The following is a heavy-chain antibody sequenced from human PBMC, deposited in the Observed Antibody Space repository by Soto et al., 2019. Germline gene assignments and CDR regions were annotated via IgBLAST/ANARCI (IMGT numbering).Heavy chain of an antibody. Sequence: SETLSLTCAVSGYSINSDYYWGWIRQPPGKGLEWIGSVDHSGGTYYSPSLRSRLTIFIDTSKNQFSLRLTSVTAADTAMYFWAKKGYYPSGKINLFDSWGPGTLVTVSS. CDR3: AKKGYYPSGKINLFDS. CDR2: VDHSGGT. CDR1: GYSINSDYY. V-gene: IGHV4-38-2*01. J-gene: IGHJ4*02. D-gene: IGHD3-10*01.